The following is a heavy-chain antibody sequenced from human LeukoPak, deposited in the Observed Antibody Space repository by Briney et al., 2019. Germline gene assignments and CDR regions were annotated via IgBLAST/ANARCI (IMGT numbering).Heavy chain of an antibody. V-gene: IGHV3-74*01. Sequence: GGSLRLSCAASGFTFSSYWMHWVRQAPGQGLVWVSRINSDGSSTTYADSVKGRFTISRDNAKNTLYLQMNSLRAEDTAVYYCARDRSIASDYWGQGTLVTVSS. J-gene: IGHJ4*02. CDR2: INSDGSST. CDR3: ARDRSIASDY. D-gene: IGHD6-6*01. CDR1: GFTFSSYW.